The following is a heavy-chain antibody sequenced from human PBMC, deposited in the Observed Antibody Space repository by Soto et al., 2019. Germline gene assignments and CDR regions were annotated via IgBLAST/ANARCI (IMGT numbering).Heavy chain of an antibody. J-gene: IGHJ6*02. Sequence: SETLSLTCAVYGGSFSGYYWSWIRQPPGKGLEWIGEINHSGSTNYNPSLKSRVTISVDTSKNQFSLKLSSVTAADTAVYYCARYKSNYYYGMDVWGQGTTVTVSS. V-gene: IGHV4-34*01. CDR3: ARYKSNYYYGMDV. CDR2: INHSGST. CDR1: GGSFSGYY. D-gene: IGHD1-20*01.